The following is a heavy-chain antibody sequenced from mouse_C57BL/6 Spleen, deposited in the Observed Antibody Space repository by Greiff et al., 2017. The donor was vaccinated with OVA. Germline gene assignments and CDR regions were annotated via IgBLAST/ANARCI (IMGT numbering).Heavy chain of an antibody. V-gene: IGHV5-17*01. J-gene: IGHJ3*01. CDR1: GFTFSDYG. CDR2: ISSGSSTI. D-gene: IGHD2-4*01. Sequence: EVKLEESGGGLVKPGGSLRLSCAASGFTFSDYGMHWVRQAPEKGLEWVAYISSGSSTIYYADTVTGRFTISRDNANNTQFLRMTSLRAEDTAMYYCARRGYDYDWFAYWGQGTLVTVSA. CDR3: ARRGYDYDWFAY.